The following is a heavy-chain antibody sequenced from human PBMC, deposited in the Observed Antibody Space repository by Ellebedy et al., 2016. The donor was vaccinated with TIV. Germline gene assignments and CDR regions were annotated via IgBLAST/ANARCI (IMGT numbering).Heavy chain of an antibody. CDR3: AIKGLYYDILTGYTQNWFDP. Sequence: AASVKVSCKASGYTFTGYYMHWVRQAPGKGLEWMGGFDPEDGETIYAQKFQGRVTMTEDTSTDTAYMELSSLRSEDTAMYYCAIKGLYYDILTGYTQNWFDPWGQGTLVTVSS. D-gene: IGHD3-9*01. CDR2: FDPEDGET. V-gene: IGHV1-24*01. J-gene: IGHJ5*02. CDR1: GYTFTGYY.